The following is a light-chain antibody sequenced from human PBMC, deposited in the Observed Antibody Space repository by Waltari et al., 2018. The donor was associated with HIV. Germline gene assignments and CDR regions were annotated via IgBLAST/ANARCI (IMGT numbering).Light chain of an antibody. J-gene: IGLJ3*02. Sequence: SYELTQPPSVSVSPGQTARITCSGDALPNQYAYWYQQKPGQAPVLMIYKDSQRPSGIPERFSGSTSGTTVTLTISGVQAEDDADYYCQSADISDYYLVLFGGGTKLTVL. CDR2: KDS. CDR1: ALPNQY. V-gene: IGLV3-25*03. CDR3: QSADISDYYLVL.